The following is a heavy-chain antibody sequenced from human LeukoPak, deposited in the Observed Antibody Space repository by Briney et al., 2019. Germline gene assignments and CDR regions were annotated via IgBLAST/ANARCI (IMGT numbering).Heavy chain of an antibody. Sequence: QPGRSLRLSCAASGFTFSSYGMHWVRQAPGKGLEWVAVIWYDGSNKYYADSVKGRFTISRDNSKNTLYLQMNSLRAEDTAVYYCASENYYDSSGYYYLHPFDYWGQGTLVTVSS. CDR2: IWYDGSNK. J-gene: IGHJ4*02. CDR1: GFTFSSYG. CDR3: ASENYYDSSGYYYLHPFDY. V-gene: IGHV3-30*19. D-gene: IGHD3-22*01.